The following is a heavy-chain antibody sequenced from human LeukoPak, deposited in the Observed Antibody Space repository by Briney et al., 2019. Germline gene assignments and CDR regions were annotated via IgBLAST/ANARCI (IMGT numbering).Heavy chain of an antibody. CDR2: ISGPGGGT. J-gene: IGHJ4*02. V-gene: IGHV3-23*01. D-gene: IGHD1-1*01. Sequence: GGSLRLSCAASGFTFSSSAMSWVRQAPGKGLEWVSVISGPGGGTYYADSVKGRFTISRDNSKKTLYLQMNSLRAEDTAVYYCAKVNDLGDFDFWGQGTLVTVSS. CDR1: GFTFSSSA. CDR3: AKVNDLGDFDF.